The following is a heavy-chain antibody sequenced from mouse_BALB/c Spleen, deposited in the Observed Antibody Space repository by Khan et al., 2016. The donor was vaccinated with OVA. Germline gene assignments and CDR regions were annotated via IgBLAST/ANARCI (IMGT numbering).Heavy chain of an antibody. D-gene: IGHD1-1*02. V-gene: IGHV1S137*01. CDR3: VRGGKFAY. CDR2: ISTNYGDA. CDR1: GYTFTDYA. Sequence: VQLQESGAELVRPGVSVKISCKASGYTFTDYAMHWVKQRHAKSLEWIGVISTNYGDADYNQKFQGKASMTVDRSSSTVYMELARVTSEDSAIYYWVRGGKFAYWGQGTLVTVSA. J-gene: IGHJ3*01.